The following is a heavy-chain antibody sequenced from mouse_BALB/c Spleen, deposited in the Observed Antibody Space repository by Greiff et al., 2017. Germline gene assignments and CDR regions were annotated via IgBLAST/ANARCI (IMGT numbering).Heavy chain of an antibody. J-gene: IGHJ2*01. CDR1: GYTFTSYW. Sequence: QVHVKQPGAELVKPGASVKLSCKASGYTFTSYWMHWVKQRPGQGLEWIGEINPSNGRTNYNEKFKSKATLTVDKSSSTAYMQLSSLTSEDSAVYYCARYGGYGGFDYWGQGTTLTVSS. D-gene: IGHD2-2*01. V-gene: IGHV1S81*02. CDR3: ARYGGYGGFDY. CDR2: INPSNGRT.